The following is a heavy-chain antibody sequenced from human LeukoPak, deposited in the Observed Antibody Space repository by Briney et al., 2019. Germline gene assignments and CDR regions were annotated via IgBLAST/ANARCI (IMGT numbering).Heavy chain of an antibody. CDR3: ARDGQSRGGFDP. Sequence: SVKVSCKASGGTFSSYAISWVRQAPGQGLEWMGRIIPIFGTANYAQKFQGRVTITTDESTSTAYMELSSLRPEDTAVYYCARDGQSRGGFDPWGQGTLVTVSS. J-gene: IGHJ5*02. CDR2: IIPIFGTA. D-gene: IGHD3-10*01. CDR1: GGTFSSYA. V-gene: IGHV1-69*05.